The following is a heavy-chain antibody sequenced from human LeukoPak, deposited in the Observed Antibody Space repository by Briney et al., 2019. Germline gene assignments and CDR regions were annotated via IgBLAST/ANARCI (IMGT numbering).Heavy chain of an antibody. CDR1: GFTFSSYA. V-gene: IGHV3-30-3*01. Sequence: GGSLRLSCAASGFTFSSYAMHWVRQAPGKGLEWVAVISYDGSNKYYADSVKGRFTISRDNSKNTLYLQMNSLRAEDTAVYYCARVGDSSGYYWDYFDYWGQGTLVTVSS. D-gene: IGHD3-22*01. CDR2: ISYDGSNK. J-gene: IGHJ4*02. CDR3: ARVGDSSGYYWDYFDY.